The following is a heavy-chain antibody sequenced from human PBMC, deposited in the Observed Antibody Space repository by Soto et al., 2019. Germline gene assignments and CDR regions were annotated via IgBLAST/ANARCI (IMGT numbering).Heavy chain of an antibody. CDR1: GITFSSYA. CDR3: AGAFVRCHRIKGHYYSSGMSD. D-gene: IGHD3-10*01. V-gene: IGHV3-23*01. CDR2: LSSHGDDNDSNR. Sequence: GGSLRLSCAASGITFSSYAMSWVRQAPGKGLEWVSTLSSHGDDNDSNRQYADFVKGRFTISIDTSKSTLTRQMNSQRAEDSTVYYCAGAFVRCHRIKGHYYSSGMSDWGRGITVTVSS. J-gene: IGHJ6*02.